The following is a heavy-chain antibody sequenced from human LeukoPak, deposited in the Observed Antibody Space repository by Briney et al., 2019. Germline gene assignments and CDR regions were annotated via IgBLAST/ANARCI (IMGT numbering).Heavy chain of an antibody. Sequence: ASVTVSCTVSGYTLTELSMHWVRQAPGKGLEWMGGFYPEDGETIYAQKFQGRVTMTEDTSTDTAYMELSSLRSEDTAVYYCATAGSTYCSSTSCYIGFDAFDIWGQGTMVTVSS. CDR3: ATAGSTYCSSTSCYIGFDAFDI. V-gene: IGHV1-24*01. CDR2: FYPEDGET. J-gene: IGHJ3*02. CDR1: GYTLTELS. D-gene: IGHD2-2*02.